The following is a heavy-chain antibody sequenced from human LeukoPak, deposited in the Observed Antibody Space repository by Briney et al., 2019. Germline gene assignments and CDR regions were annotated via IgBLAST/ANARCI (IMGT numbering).Heavy chain of an antibody. CDR2: ITGSGGNT. V-gene: IGHV3-23*01. CDR1: GFTFSSYA. D-gene: IGHD4-11*01. J-gene: IGHJ4*02. CDR3: AKEDPTEILGIDY. Sequence: GESLRLSCAASGFTFSSYAMSWVRQGPGKGLEWVSAITGSGGNTYYADSVRSRFTISRDNSKNTRFLQLYSLRAEDTAVYYCAKEDPTEILGIDYWGQGALVIVSS.